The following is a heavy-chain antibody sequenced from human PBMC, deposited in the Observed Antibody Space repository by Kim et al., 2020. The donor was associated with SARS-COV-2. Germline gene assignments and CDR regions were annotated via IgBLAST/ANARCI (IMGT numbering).Heavy chain of an antibody. Sequence: PPLKIRVTISVETSKHQFSLKLSSVTAADTAVYYCARVTGSGSYDAFDIWGQGTMVTVSS. J-gene: IGHJ3*02. CDR3: ARVTGSGSYDAFDI. D-gene: IGHD3-10*01. V-gene: IGHV4-31*02.